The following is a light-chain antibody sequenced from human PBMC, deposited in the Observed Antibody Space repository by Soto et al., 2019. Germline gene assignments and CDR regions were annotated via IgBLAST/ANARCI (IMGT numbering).Light chain of an antibody. J-gene: IGKJ3*01. Sequence: EIVLTQSPGTLSLSPGERATLPCRASQSVSSSYLAWYQQKPGQAPRLLIYGASSRATGIPDRFSGSGSGTDFTLTISRLEPEDFAVYYCQQYGSSALTFGPGTKVDIK. CDR1: QSVSSSY. CDR2: GAS. V-gene: IGKV3-20*01. CDR3: QQYGSSALT.